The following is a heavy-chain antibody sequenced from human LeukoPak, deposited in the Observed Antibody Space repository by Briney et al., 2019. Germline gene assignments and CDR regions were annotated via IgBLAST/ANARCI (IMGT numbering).Heavy chain of an antibody. J-gene: IGHJ6*03. CDR1: GGSISSSGYC. CDR3: ARQVSDYFYYYIDV. Sequence: SETLSLTCSVSGGSISSSGYCWNWIRQPPGQGLEWVGSLYYSGTTYYNSSLKSRVTISEDTSKNRFSLMLTSVTAADTAVYYCARQVSDYFYYYIDVWGEGTTVIVSS. V-gene: IGHV4-39*01. CDR2: LYYSGTT.